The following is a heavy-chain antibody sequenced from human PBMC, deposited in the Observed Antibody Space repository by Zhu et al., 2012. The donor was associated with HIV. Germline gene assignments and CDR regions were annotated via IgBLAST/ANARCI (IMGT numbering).Heavy chain of an antibody. D-gene: IGHD5-18*01. CDR3: ARRGYSSSCDY. J-gene: IGHJ4*02. CDR2: INHSGST. Sequence: QVQLQQWGAGLLKPSETLSLTCAVYGGSFSGYYWSWIRQPPGKGLEWIGEINHSGSTNYNPSLKSRVTISVDTSKNQFSLKLSSVTAADTAVYYCARRGYSSSCDYWGQGTLVTVSS. V-gene: IGHV4-34*01. CDR1: GGSFSGYY.